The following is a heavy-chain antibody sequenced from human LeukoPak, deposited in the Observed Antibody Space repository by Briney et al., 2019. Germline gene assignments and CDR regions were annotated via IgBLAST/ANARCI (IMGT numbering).Heavy chain of an antibody. CDR2: IKSKTDGGTT. Sequence: GGSLRLSCAASGFTFSNAWMSWVRQAPGKGLEWVGRIKSKTDGGTTDYAAPVKGRFTISRDDSKNTLYLQMNSLKTEDTAVYYCTTSVSSGYYIDYWGQGTLVTVSS. CDR1: GFTFSNAW. D-gene: IGHD3-22*01. V-gene: IGHV3-15*01. J-gene: IGHJ4*02. CDR3: TTSVSSGYYIDY.